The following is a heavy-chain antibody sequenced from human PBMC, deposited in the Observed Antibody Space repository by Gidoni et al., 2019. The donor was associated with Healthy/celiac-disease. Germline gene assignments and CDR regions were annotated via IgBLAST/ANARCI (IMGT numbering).Heavy chain of an antibody. CDR2: ISYDGSNK. V-gene: IGHV3-30*18. D-gene: IGHD2-2*01. J-gene: IGHJ6*03. CDR3: AKTNCSSTSCSYYYYYYMDV. CDR1: GFPFSSYG. Sequence: QVQLVESGGGVVQPGRSLRLSCAASGFPFSSYGMHWVRQAPGKGLEWVAVISYDGSNKYYADSVKGRFTISRDNSKNTLYLQMNSLRAEDTAVYYCAKTNCSSTSCSYYYYYYMDVWGKGTTVTVSS.